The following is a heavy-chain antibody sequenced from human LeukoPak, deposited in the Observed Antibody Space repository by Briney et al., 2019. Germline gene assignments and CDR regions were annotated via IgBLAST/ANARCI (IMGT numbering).Heavy chain of an antibody. CDR1: GVSISSSNSY. V-gene: IGHV4-39*02. CDR2: IYYSGNT. J-gene: IGHJ6*03. D-gene: IGHD5-12*01. CDR3: ARDPYSGYYGDYYYYYMDL. Sequence: KTSETLSLTCTVSGVSISSSNSYWGWIRQPPGKGLEWIGSIYYSGNTYYNASLKSQVSISIDTSKNQFSLRLTSVTAADTAVYYCARDPYSGYYGDYYYYYMDLWGQGTTVTISS.